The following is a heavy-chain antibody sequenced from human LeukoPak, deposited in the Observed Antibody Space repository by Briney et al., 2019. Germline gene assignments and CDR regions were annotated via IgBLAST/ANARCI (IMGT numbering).Heavy chain of an antibody. J-gene: IGHJ4*02. D-gene: IGHD5-18*01. CDR3: ARSPSDGIHFDS. CDR1: GFTFSSYE. CDR2: ISSSSSHI. V-gene: IGHV3-21*01. Sequence: GGSLRLSCAASGFTFSSYEMNWIRQAPGKGLEWVSSISSSSSHIYYADSVKGRFTISRDNAKSSLYLQMNSLRAEDTAVYYCARSPSDGIHFDSWGQGTLVTVSS.